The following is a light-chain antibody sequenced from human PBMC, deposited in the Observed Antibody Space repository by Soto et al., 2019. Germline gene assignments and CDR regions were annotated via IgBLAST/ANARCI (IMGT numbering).Light chain of an antibody. V-gene: IGKV4-1*01. CDR1: QSVLYSSNNRNY. CDR2: WAS. CDR3: QQYYISPLT. J-gene: IGKJ4*01. Sequence: DIVMTQSPASLAVSLGERATINCKSSQSVLYSSNNRNYLAWYQQKPGQAPKLLIYWASTRESGVPDRFSGTGSGTDFTLTISSLQAEDVAVYYCQQYYISPLTFGGGTKVDIK.